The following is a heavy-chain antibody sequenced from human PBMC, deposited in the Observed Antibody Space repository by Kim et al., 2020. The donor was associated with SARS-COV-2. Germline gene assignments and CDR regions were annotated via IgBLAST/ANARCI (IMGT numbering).Heavy chain of an antibody. J-gene: IGHJ4*02. V-gene: IGHV1-69*13. CDR2: IIPIFGTA. D-gene: IGHD3-22*01. CDR1: GGTFSSYA. Sequence: SVKVSCKASGGTFSSYAISWVRQAPGQGLEWMGGIIPIFGTANYAQKFQGRVTITADESTSTAYMELSSLRSEDTAVYYCARDGKGYYYDSSGEDYWGQGTLVTVSS. CDR3: ARDGKGYYYDSSGEDY.